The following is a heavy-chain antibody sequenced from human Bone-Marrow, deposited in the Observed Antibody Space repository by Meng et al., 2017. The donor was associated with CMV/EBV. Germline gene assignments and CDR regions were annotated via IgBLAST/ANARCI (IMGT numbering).Heavy chain of an antibody. D-gene: IGHD1-26*01. CDR1: GFTFDDYG. CDR2: INWNGGST. J-gene: IGHJ4*02. V-gene: IGHV3-20*04. CDR3: AREKGSYSGFDY. Sequence: GESLKISCAASGFTFDDYGMSWVRQAPGKGLEWVSGINWNGGSTGYADSVKGRFTISRDKAKNSLYLQMNSLRAEDTALYYCAREKGSYSGFDYWGQGTLVTVSS.